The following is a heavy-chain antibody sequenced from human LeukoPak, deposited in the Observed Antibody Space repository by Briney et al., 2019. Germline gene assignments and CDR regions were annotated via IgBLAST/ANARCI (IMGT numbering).Heavy chain of an antibody. Sequence: GGSLRLSCEASGIIFSNYGMNWVRQAPGKRLEWVSGISPSGGSTYYADSVKGRFTISRDNSKNTLYLQMNSLRAEDTAVYYCAKYGGITMVGGLIQHLDYWGQGTLVTVSS. J-gene: IGHJ4*02. CDR2: ISPSGGST. CDR1: GIIFSNYG. CDR3: AKYGGITMVGGLIQHLDY. D-gene: IGHD3-10*01. V-gene: IGHV3-23*01.